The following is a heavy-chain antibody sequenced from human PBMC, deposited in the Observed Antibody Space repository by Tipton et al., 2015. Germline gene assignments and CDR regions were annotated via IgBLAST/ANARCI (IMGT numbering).Heavy chain of an antibody. D-gene: IGHD3-22*01. J-gene: IGHJ4*02. V-gene: IGHV4-59*12. CDR3: ARGVELRDTTGYYRYFFDY. CDR2: IYYSGNT. Sequence: TLSLTCTVSGGSISSYYWSWIRQPPGKGLEWIGFIYYSGNTKYNPSLKSRVTISVDVSKNQFSLKLTSLTAADTAVYYCARGVELRDTTGYYRYFFDYWGQGTLVTVSS. CDR1: GGSISSYY.